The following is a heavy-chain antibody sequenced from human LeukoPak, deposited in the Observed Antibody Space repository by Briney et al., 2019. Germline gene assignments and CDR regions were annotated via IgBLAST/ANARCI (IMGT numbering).Heavy chain of an antibody. Sequence: GGSLRLSCVGSGFTFTNYWMTWVRQAPGKGLEWVANIKEDGSQKYYVDSVKGRFTISRDNTKNSLYLQMNSLRVEDTTVYYCARDCQPSSGTDSNYYIDVWGKGTTVTISS. CDR2: IKEDGSQK. D-gene: IGHD3-10*01. CDR3: ARDCQPSSGTDSNYYIDV. CDR1: GFTFTNYW. J-gene: IGHJ6*03. V-gene: IGHV3-7*01.